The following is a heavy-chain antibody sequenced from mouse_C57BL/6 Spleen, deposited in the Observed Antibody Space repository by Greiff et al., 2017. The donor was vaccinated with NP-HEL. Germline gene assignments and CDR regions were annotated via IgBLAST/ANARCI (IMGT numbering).Heavy chain of an antibody. CDR2: IDPETGGT. V-gene: IGHV1-15*01. CDR1: GYTFTDYE. D-gene: IGHD6-2*01. J-gene: IGHJ3*01. CDR3: TREGDSLFAY. Sequence: VKLVESGAELVRPGASVTLSCKASGYTFTDYEMHWVKQTPVHGLEWIGAIDPETGGTAYNQKFKGKAILTADKSSSTAYMELRSLTSEDSAVYYCTREGDSLFAYWGQGTLVTVSA.